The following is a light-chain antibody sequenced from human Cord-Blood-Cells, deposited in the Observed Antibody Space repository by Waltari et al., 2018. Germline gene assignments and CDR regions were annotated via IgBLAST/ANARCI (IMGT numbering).Light chain of an antibody. V-gene: IGLV2-14*03. Sequence: QSALTQPASVSGSPGQSITISCTGTSSDVGGYNYLSWYQQHPGKAPKLIIYDVSNRPSGVSNRFSGSKSGNTASLTISGLQAEDEADYYCSSYTSSSTYVFGTGTKVTVL. CDR1: SSDVGGYNY. CDR3: SSYTSSSTYV. J-gene: IGLJ1*01. CDR2: DVS.